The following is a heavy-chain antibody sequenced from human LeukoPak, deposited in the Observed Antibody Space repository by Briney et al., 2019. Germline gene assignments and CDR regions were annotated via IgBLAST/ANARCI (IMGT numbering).Heavy chain of an antibody. CDR1: GFTFSTYS. CDR2: IWSDANDT. J-gene: IGHJ4*02. V-gene: IGHV3-33*08. CDR3: ARTYNIRYFDT. D-gene: IGHD3-9*01. Sequence: GGSLRLSCAASGFTFSTYSMNWVRQAPGKGLEWVAVIWSDANDTYYVDSVKGRFTISRDNSKNTLYLQMNSLRAEDTAVYYCARTYNIRYFDTWGQGTLVTVSS.